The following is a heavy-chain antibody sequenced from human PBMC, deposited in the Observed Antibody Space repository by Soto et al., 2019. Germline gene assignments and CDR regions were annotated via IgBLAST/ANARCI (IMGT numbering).Heavy chain of an antibody. Sequence: EVQLVESGGGLVKPGGSLRLSCVASEFSFSTYNMNWVRQAPGEGLQWVSFISRTSSHIHYADSVQGRFTISRDNAKNSLYLEMNSLRAEDTAVYYCARDLAADGYYGMDVWGQGTTVTVSS. CDR2: ISRTSSHI. D-gene: IGHD6-13*01. CDR1: EFSFSTYN. V-gene: IGHV3-21*01. CDR3: ARDLAADGYYGMDV. J-gene: IGHJ6*02.